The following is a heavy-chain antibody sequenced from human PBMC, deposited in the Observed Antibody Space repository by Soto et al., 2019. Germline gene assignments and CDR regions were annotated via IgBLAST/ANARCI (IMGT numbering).Heavy chain of an antibody. CDR1: IGSISSSNW. D-gene: IGHD6-13*01. CDR2: IYHSGST. J-gene: IGHJ5*02. V-gene: IGHV4-4*02. CDR3: ARDGSSSSLPRHWFDP. Sequence: SETLSLTCAVSIGSISSSNWWRWVRQPPGKGLEWIGEIYHSGSTNYNPSLKSRVTISVDKSKIQFSLKLSSVTVADTAVYYCARDGSSSSLPRHWFDPWGQGTLVTVSS.